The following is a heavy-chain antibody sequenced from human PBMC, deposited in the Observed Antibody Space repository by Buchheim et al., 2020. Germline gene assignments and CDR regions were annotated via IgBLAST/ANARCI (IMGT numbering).Heavy chain of an antibody. CDR3: ARDLKPYGSRNYYYYYYGTDV. CDR2: INPSGGST. V-gene: IGHV1-46*01. J-gene: IGHJ6*02. Sequence: QVQLVQSGAVVKKPGASVKVSCKASGYTFRSYYMFWVRQAPGQGLEWMGIINPSGGSTSYAQKFQGRVTMTRDTSTSTVYMELSSLRSEDTAVYYCARDLKPYGSRNYYYYYYGTDVWGQGTT. D-gene: IGHD3-10*01. CDR1: GYTFRSYY.